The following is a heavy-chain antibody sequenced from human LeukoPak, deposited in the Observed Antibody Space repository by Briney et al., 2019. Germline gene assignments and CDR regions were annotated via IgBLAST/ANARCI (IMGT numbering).Heavy chain of an antibody. J-gene: IGHJ4*02. V-gene: IGHV4-30-4*01. D-gene: IGHD3-10*01. CDR2: IYYSGST. CDR1: GSSISSGDYY. Sequence: PSETLSLTCTVSGSSISSGDYYWSWIRQPPGKGLEWIGYIYYSGSTCYNPSLESRVTISVDTSKNQFSLKLSSVTAADTAVYYCARGAGPTYGLQRYFDYWGQGTPVTVSS. CDR3: ARGAGPTYGLQRYFDY.